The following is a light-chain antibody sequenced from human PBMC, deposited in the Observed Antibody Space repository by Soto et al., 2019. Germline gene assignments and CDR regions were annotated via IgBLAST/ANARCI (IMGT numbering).Light chain of an antibody. V-gene: IGKV1-39*01. Sequence: DIQMTQSPSSLSASVGDRVTITCRASQTISNYLNWYQQKPGKAPKLLMHDASTLESGVPSRFSGSGYGTDFTLTISNLQAEDFATYYCQQSYNSPCTFGQGTKLEIK. CDR2: DAS. J-gene: IGKJ2*02. CDR1: QTISNY. CDR3: QQSYNSPCT.